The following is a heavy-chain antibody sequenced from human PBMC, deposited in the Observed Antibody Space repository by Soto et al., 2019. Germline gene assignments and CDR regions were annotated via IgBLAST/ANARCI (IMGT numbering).Heavy chain of an antibody. CDR3: AKDQDTFLRPAVGTDF. J-gene: IGHJ4*02. V-gene: IGHV3-23*01. Sequence: EVQVLDSGGGLVQPGGSLRLSCAASGFTFNTFGMNWIRQAPGKGLEWVSAISGSGRSAYYADSVKGRFTISRDNSKNMVYLQMNRLRVDDTAVYYCAKDQDTFLRPAVGTDFWGQGTLVTVSS. CDR2: ISGSGRSA. D-gene: IGHD6-13*01. CDR1: GFTFNTFG.